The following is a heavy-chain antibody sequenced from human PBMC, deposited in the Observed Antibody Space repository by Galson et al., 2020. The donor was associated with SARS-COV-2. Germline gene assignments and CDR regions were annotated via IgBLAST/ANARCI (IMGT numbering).Heavy chain of an antibody. CDR2: IYSGGST. CDR1: GFTVSSNY. J-gene: IGHJ3*02. V-gene: IGHV3-53*01. CDR3: ARSKWLRGAFDI. D-gene: IGHD5-12*01. Sequence: GSLRLSCAASGFTVSSNYMSWVRQAPGKGLEWVSVIYSGGSTYYADSVKGRFTISRDNSKNTLYLQMNGLRAEDTAVYYCARSKWLRGAFDIWGQGTMVTVSS.